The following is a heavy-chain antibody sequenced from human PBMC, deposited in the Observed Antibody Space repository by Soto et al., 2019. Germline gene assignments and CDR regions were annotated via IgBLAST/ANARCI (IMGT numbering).Heavy chain of an antibody. J-gene: IGHJ4*02. D-gene: IGHD5-18*01. CDR2: ISGSGGST. V-gene: IGHV3-23*01. CDR1: GFSFSRYG. CDR3: AKDLGRGYSYGYDFEY. Sequence: GGSLRLSCAASGFSFSRYGMSWVRQAPGKGLEWVSAISGSGGSTYYADSVKGRFTISRDNSKNTLYLQMNSLRAEDTAIYYCAKDLGRGYSYGYDFEYWGQGTLVTAPQ.